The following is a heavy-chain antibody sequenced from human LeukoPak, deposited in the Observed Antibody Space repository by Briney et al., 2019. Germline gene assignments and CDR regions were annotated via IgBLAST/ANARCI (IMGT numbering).Heavy chain of an antibody. J-gene: IGHJ4*02. CDR1: GFTFSTYG. Sequence: PGRSLRLSCAASGFTFSTYGMHWVRQAPGKGLEWVALIWYDGTNKYYVDSVKGRFTISRDNSKNTLYLQMNSLRAEDTAVYYCARDRFGIRRDYFDYWGRGTLVTVSS. V-gene: IGHV3-33*01. CDR3: ARDRFGIRRDYFDY. D-gene: IGHD3-10*01. CDR2: IWYDGTNK.